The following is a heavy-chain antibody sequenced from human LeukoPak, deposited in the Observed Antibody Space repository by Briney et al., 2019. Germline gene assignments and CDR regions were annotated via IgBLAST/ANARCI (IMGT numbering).Heavy chain of an antibody. J-gene: IGHJ4*02. CDR3: ARVSESRYYYDSSAHFDY. D-gene: IGHD3-22*01. V-gene: IGHV3-66*01. Sequence: GGSLRLSCVASGFTVIKNYMSWVRQAPGKGLEWVSVVYGGGTTYYADSVKGRFTVSRDNSKNTIYLQMNSLRAEDTAVYYCARVSESRYYYDSSAHFDYWGQGTLVTVSS. CDR1: GFTVIKNY. CDR2: VYGGGTT.